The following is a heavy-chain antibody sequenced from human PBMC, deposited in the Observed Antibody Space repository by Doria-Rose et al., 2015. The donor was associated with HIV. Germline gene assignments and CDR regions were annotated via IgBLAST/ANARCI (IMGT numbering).Heavy chain of an antibody. CDR2: INHSGST. CDR1: GGSFSGYY. Sequence: QVQLQVSGAGLVQPSETLSHTCAVSGGSFSGYYWSWIRQPPRKWLERIGEINHSGSTHYKTSLTTRVTIYLDTSKSLCSLKLSSVTAADTAVYYCARGLLRGGWNDVDYYYGMDVWGQGTTVTVSS. J-gene: IGHJ6*02. V-gene: IGHV4-34*01. CDR3: ARGLLRGGWNDVDYYYGMDV. D-gene: IGHD1-1*01.